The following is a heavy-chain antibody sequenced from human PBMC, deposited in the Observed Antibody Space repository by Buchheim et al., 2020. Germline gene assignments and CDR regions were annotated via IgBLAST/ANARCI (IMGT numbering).Heavy chain of an antibody. Sequence: QLQLQESGSGLVKPSQTLSLTCAVSGGSISSGGYSWSWIRQPPGKGLEWIGYIYHSGSTYYNPSLKSRVTISVDRSKHQSSLKLSSVTAADTAVYYCARVRGHYYYYYGMDVWGQGTT. J-gene: IGHJ6*02. CDR3: ARVRGHYYYYYGMDV. CDR2: IYHSGST. CDR1: GGSISSGGYS. V-gene: IGHV4-30-2*01.